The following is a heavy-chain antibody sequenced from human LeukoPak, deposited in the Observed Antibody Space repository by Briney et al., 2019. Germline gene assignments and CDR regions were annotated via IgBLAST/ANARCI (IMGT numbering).Heavy chain of an antibody. V-gene: IGHV5-51*01. CDR1: GSSFSSYW. J-gene: IGHJ4*02. D-gene: IGHD3-22*01. Sequence: GGSLQISCQGSGSSFSSYWIGGGRQVKGKGRGGMGIISPCDSHTRYTPSFQGQVTISADKSISTAYLQWSSLKASDTAMYYCARRADSCGFYSAPDYWGQGTLVTVSS. CDR3: ARRADSCGFYSAPDY. CDR2: ISPCDSHT.